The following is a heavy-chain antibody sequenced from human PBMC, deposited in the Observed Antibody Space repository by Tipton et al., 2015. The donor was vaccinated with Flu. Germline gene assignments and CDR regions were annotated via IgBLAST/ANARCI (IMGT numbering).Heavy chain of an antibody. CDR3: ARKVTESSHNSDYIDS. CDR2: ISHSGSA. V-gene: IGHV4-4*02. Sequence: TLSLTCSVTGDSIGSPYFWGWIRQPPGKGLEWVGEISHSGSADYHPSLKSRVIISVDTSKNQFSLKLTSLTAADTAVYYCARKVTESSHNSDYIDSWGQGTLVTVSS. D-gene: IGHD1-20*01. J-gene: IGHJ4*02. CDR1: GDSIGSPYF.